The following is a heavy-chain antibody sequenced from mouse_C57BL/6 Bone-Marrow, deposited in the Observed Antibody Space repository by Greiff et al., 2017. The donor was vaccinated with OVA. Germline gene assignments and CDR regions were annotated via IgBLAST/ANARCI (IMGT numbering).Heavy chain of an antibody. Sequence: VQLQQPGAELVKPGASVKLSCKASGYTFTSYWITWVKQRPGQGLEWIGAIYPGSGSTNYNEKFKSKATLTVDTSSSTAYMQLSSLTSEDSAIYYCARLDCYGSRCYYYALGCWGQGTSVTVSS. J-gene: IGHJ4*01. CDR3: ARLDCYGSRCYYYALGC. CDR2: IYPGSGST. D-gene: IGHD1-1*01. V-gene: IGHV1-55*01. CDR1: GYTFTSYW.